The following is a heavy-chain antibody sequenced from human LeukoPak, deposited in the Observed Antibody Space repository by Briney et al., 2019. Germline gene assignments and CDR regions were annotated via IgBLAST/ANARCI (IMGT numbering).Heavy chain of an antibody. CDR1: GFTVSSNY. J-gene: IGHJ6*03. V-gene: IGHV3-53*01. CDR3: ARRPMFYYYMDV. D-gene: IGHD3-10*02. CDR2: IYSGGST. Sequence: GGSLRLSCAASGFTVSSNYMSWVRQAPGKGLEWVSVIYSGGSTYYAECVKGRFTLSRDNSKNTLYLQMNSLRAEDTAVYYCARRPMFYYYMDVWGKGTTVTISS.